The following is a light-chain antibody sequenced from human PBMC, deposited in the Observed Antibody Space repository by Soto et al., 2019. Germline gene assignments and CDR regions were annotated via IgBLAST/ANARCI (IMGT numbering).Light chain of an antibody. J-gene: IGKJ2*01. CDR2: GAS. CDR3: QQYNNWPYT. V-gene: IGKV3-15*01. Sequence: EIVMTQSPATLSVSPGERATLSCRASQSVSSNLAWYQRKPGQAPRLLIYGASTRATSLPARFSGSGSGTEFTLTISILQSEDVAIYYCQQYNNWPYTFGQGTKLEIK. CDR1: QSVSSN.